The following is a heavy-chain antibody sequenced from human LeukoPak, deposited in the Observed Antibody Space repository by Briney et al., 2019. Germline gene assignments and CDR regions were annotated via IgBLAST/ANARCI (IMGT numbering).Heavy chain of an antibody. J-gene: IGHJ3*02. CDR3: AKDIVDYGDYLGAFDI. CDR1: GFTFDDYA. Sequence: GRSLRLSCAASGFTFDDYAVHWVRQAPGKGLEWVSGISWNSGSIGYADSVKGRFTISRDNAKNSLYLQMNSLRAEDTALYYCAKDIVDYGDYLGAFDIWGQGTMVTVSS. CDR2: ISWNSGSI. V-gene: IGHV3-9*01. D-gene: IGHD4-17*01.